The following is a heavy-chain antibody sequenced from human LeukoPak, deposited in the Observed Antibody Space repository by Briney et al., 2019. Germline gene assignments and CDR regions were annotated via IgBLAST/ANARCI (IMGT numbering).Heavy chain of an antibody. CDR1: GFTFSHYW. CDR2: INWNGGST. V-gene: IGHV3-20*04. J-gene: IGHJ4*02. Sequence: GGSLRLSCAASGFTFSHYWMSWVRQAPGKGLEWVSGINWNGGSTGYADSVKGRFTISRDNAKNSLYLQMNSLRAEDTALYYCAREPNYYDSSGYYYVFDYWGQGTLVTVSS. D-gene: IGHD3-22*01. CDR3: AREPNYYDSSGYYYVFDY.